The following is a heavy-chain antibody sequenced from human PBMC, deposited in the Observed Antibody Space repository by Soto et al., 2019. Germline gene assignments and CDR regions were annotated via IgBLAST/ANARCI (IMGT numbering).Heavy chain of an antibody. CDR2: INRDSTVI. J-gene: IGHJ4*02. V-gene: IGHV3-48*01. CDR1: GFSFSTHY. CDR3: LNGVYY. Sequence: PRGSLRLSCAASGFSFSTHYMNWVRQTPGKGLEWVSSINRDSTVIKYADSVKGRFTISRDNARNSLSLQMNSLRAEDTAVYYCLNGVYYSGPGTLVTVSS.